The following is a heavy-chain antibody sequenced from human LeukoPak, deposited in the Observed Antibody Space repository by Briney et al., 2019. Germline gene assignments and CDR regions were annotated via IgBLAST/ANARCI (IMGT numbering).Heavy chain of an antibody. J-gene: IGHJ6*02. CDR3: ARDRGGGYSYGYGEDYYYYGMDV. CDR1: GGTFSSYA. CDR2: IIPIFGTA. Sequence: SVKVSCKASGGTFSSYAISWVRQAPGQGLEWMGGIIPIFGTANYAQKFQGRVTITADESTSTAYMELSSLRSEDTAVYYCARDRGGGYSYGYGEDYYYYGMDVWGQGTTVTVSS. D-gene: IGHD5-18*01. V-gene: IGHV1-69*13.